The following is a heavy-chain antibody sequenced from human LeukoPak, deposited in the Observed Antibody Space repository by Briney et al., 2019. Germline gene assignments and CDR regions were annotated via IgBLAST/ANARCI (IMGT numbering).Heavy chain of an antibody. CDR1: GVSISSYY. J-gene: IGHJ4*02. Sequence: PSETLSLTCTVSGVSISSYYWSWIRQPPGKGLEWIGYIYYSGSTNHNPSLKSRVTMSIDTSKSRFSLKLASVTTADTAVYYCAYIAGLRSDYWGQGVLVTVSS. V-gene: IGHV4-59*01. D-gene: IGHD2-21*01. CDR3: AYIAGLRSDY. CDR2: IYYSGST.